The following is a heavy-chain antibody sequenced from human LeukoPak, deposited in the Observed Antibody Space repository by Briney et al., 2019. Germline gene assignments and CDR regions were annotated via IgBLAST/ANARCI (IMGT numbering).Heavy chain of an antibody. CDR2: IYYSGST. D-gene: IGHD3-22*01. CDR3: ARETKTFYFDSSAYYPYSIDS. V-gene: IGHV4-39*02. J-gene: IGHJ4*02. Sequence: ASETLSLTCIVSGGSISTINYYWGWIRQPPGKGLEWIGTIYYSGSTYHNPSLKSRVTISVDTSKYQFSLKLSSVPAPDTAVYYCARETKTFYFDSSAYYPYSIDSWGQGTLVTVSS. CDR1: GGSISTINYY.